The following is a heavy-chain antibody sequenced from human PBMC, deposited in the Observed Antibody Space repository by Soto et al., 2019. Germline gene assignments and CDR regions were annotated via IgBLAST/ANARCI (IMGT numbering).Heavy chain of an antibody. CDR3: AKGVATAVPALDY. J-gene: IGHJ4*02. CDR1: GFSFDDFV. D-gene: IGHD2-21*02. CDR2: VSWNSGAK. V-gene: IGHV3-9*01. Sequence: LRLSCVASGFSFDDFVMNWVRQRPGKGLEWVSSVSWNSGAKLYADSVKGRFAISRDSAKKSVYLQMNSLRPDDTAFYYCAKGVATAVPALDYWGQGTLVTVSS.